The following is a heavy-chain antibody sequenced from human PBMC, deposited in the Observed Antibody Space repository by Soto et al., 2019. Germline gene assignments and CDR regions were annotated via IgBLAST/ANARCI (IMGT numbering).Heavy chain of an antibody. J-gene: IGHJ6*02. CDR3: ARGGGGYDFWSGYYGDVAYYGMDV. V-gene: IGHV4-38-2*01. Sequence: PSETLSLTCAVSGYSISSGYYWGGIRRRRGKGLEWIGSIYRRGSTYYNPSLKGRVTISVDTSKNQFSLKLSSVTAADTAVYYCARGGGGYDFWSGYYGDVAYYGMDVWGQGTTVT. CDR2: IYRRGST. D-gene: IGHD3-3*01. CDR1: GYSISSGYY.